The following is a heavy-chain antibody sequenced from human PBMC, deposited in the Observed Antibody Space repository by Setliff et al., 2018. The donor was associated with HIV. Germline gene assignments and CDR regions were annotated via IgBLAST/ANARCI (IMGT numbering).Heavy chain of an antibody. J-gene: IGHJ1*01. V-gene: IGHV4-4*07. Sequence: SETLSPTCTVSNVSINSYYWSWIRQPAGRALEWIGRIYSSGSTNYNPSLKSRVKMSIDTSKNQFSLKLSSVTAADTAVYFCARDPYCSGDGCFRYYQHWGRGTLVTVSS. CDR1: NVSINSYY. CDR3: ARDPYCSGDGCFRYYQH. CDR2: IYSSGST. D-gene: IGHD2-15*01.